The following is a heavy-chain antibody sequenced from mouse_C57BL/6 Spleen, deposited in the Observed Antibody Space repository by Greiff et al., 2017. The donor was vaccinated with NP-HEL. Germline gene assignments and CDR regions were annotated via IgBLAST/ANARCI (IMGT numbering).Heavy chain of an antibody. J-gene: IGHJ4*01. CDR2: SRNKANDYTT. D-gene: IGHD5-5*01. CDR3: ARDDYLGAMDY. CDR1: GFTFSDFY. Sequence: EVKLMESGGGLVQSGRSLRLSCATSGFTFSDFYMEWVRQAPGKGLEWIAASRNKANDYTTEYSASVKGRFIVSRDTSQSILYLQMNALRAEDTAIYYCARDDYLGAMDYWGQGTSVTVSS. V-gene: IGHV7-1*01.